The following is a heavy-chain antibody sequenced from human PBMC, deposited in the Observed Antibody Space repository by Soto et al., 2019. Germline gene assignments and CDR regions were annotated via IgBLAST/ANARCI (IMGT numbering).Heavy chain of an antibody. CDR3: AKVQEFCGFNCYIVDS. Sequence: PGGSLRLSCVASGFTFSNSAMSWVRHVPGKGLEWAAGISSSGGCTNYADSVKGRFTISRDNSKDTLYLQMNSLRAEDTALYYCAKVQEFCGFNCYIVDSWGQGVLVTVSS. V-gene: IGHV3-23*01. CDR1: GFTFSNSA. D-gene: IGHD2-21*02. CDR2: ISSSGGCT. J-gene: IGHJ4*02.